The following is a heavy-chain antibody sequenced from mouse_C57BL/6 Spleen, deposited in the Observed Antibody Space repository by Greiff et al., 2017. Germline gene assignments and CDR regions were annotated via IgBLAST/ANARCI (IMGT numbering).Heavy chain of an antibody. CDR3: AYGSYYFDY. CDR2: IYPGSGST. V-gene: IGHV1-82*01. D-gene: IGHD1-1*01. J-gene: IGHJ2*01. Sequence: QVQLQQSGPELVKPGASVKISCKASGYAFSSSWMNWVKQRPGKGLEWIGRIYPGSGSTNYNEKFKSKATLTVDTSSSTAYMQLSSLTSEDSAVYYCAYGSYYFDYWGQGTTLTVSS. CDR1: GYAFSSSW.